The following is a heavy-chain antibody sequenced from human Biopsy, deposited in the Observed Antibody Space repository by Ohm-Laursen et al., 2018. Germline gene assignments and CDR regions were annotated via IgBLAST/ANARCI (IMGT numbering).Heavy chain of an antibody. Sequence: APGQGLEWMGWINPATGETRYAQRFQGRVTMTRDTSVTTAYMQLSSLTSDDTALYYCAKPSGGVSTIGFDPWG. CDR2: INPATGET. D-gene: IGHD3-16*01. J-gene: IGHJ5*02. V-gene: IGHV1-2*02. CDR3: AKPSGGVSTIGFDP.